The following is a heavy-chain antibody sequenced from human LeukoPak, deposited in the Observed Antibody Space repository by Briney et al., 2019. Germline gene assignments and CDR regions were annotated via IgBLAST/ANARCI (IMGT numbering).Heavy chain of an antibody. CDR1: GYSFTSYW. CDR2: IYPGDSDT. CDR3: ARLGYYDFWSGSSRSGYFDY. V-gene: IGHV5-51*01. D-gene: IGHD3-3*01. J-gene: IGHJ4*02. Sequence: GESLKISCKGSGYSFTSYWIGWVRQMPGKGLEWMGIIYPGDSDTRYSPSFQGQVTISADKSISTAYLQWSSLKASDTAMYYCARLGYYDFWSGSSRSGYFDYWGQGTLVTVSS.